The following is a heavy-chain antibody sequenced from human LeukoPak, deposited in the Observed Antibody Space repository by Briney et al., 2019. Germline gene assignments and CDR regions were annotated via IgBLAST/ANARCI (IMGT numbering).Heavy chain of an antibody. CDR1: GYTFTSYY. CDR2: MSPNSGNT. Sequence: ASVKVSCKASGYTFTSYYMHWVRQATGQGLGWMGWMSPNSGNTGYAQKFQGRVTMTRNTSISTAYMELSSLRSEDTAVYYCARGKGGDGFPNWFDPWGQGTLVTVSS. CDR3: ARGKGGDGFPNWFDP. V-gene: IGHV1-8*02. D-gene: IGHD2-21*02. J-gene: IGHJ5*02.